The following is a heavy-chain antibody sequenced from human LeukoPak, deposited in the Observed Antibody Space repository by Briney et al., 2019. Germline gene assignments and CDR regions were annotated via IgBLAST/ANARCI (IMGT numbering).Heavy chain of an antibody. D-gene: IGHD2-21*02. CDR1: GASLISGGYY. J-gene: IGHJ4*02. V-gene: IGHV4-31*03. Sequence: SETLSLTCTVSGASLISGGYYWSWIRQHPGKGLEWIGYIYYTGSTYYNPSLKNRLTISIDTSKSQFSLKLTSVTAADTAVYYCARDPIAYCGADCYSDWGQGTLVTVSS. CDR3: ARDPIAYCGADCYSD. CDR2: IYYTGST.